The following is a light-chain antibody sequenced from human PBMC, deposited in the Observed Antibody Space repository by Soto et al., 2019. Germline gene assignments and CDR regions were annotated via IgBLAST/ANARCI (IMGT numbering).Light chain of an antibody. J-gene: IGKJ4*01. V-gene: IGKV1-33*01. CDR3: XQYDNLPT. CDR1: QDISNY. Sequence: DIQMTQSPSSLSASLGDRVTITCQASQDISNYLNWYQQKPGKAPKLLIYDASNLETGVQSRFSGSGSGIDFTFTISSLQPEDIATYYCXQYDNLPTCGGGTKVDIK. CDR2: DAS.